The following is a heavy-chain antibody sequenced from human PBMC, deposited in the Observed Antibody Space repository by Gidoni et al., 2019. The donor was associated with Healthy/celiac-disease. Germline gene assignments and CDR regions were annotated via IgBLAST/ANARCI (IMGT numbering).Heavy chain of an antibody. J-gene: IGHJ3*02. CDR1: GGTFSSYA. V-gene: IGHV1-69*01. CDR2: IIPIFGTA. Sequence: QVQLVQSGAEVKKPGSSVKVSCKASGGTFSSYAISWVRQAPGQGLEWMGGIIPIFGTANYAQKFQGRVTITADESTSTAYMELSSLRSEDTAVYYCAGERDIVVVPAAIHSGGYAFDIWGQGTMVTVSS. D-gene: IGHD2-2*02. CDR3: AGERDIVVVPAAIHSGGYAFDI.